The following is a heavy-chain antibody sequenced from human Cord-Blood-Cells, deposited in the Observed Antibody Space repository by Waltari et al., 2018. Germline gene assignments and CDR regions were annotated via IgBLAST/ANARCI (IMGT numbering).Heavy chain of an antibody. Sequence: QVQLVESGGDLVKPGGSLRLSCAASGFTFSDYYMSWIRPAPGKGLEWVSYISSSGSTIYYADSWKGRFTISRDNAKNSLYLQMNSLRADDTAVYYCARGLDIVVVPAASFDYWGQGTLVTVSS. V-gene: IGHV3-11*04. J-gene: IGHJ4*02. CDR2: ISSSGSTI. D-gene: IGHD2-2*03. CDR3: ARGLDIVVVPAASFDY. CDR1: GFTFSDYY.